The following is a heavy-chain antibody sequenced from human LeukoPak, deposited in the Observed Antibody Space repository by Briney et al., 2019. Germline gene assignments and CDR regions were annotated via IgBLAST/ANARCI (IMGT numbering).Heavy chain of an antibody. CDR2: IYYSGST. CDR3: ASQTGYSYGSLYYFDY. CDR1: GGSISSSNYY. V-gene: IGHV4-39*01. Sequence: SETLSLTCTVSGGSISSSNYYWGWIRQPPGKGLEWIGSIYYSGSTYYNPSLKSRVTISVDTSKNQFSLKLSSVTAADTTVYYCASQTGYSYGSLYYFDYWGQGTLVTVSS. D-gene: IGHD5-18*01. J-gene: IGHJ4*02.